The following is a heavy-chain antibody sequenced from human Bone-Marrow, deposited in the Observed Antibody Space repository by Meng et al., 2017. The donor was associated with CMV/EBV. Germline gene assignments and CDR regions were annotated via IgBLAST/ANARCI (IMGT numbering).Heavy chain of an antibody. J-gene: IGHJ4*02. Sequence: YSMNWVRQAPGKGLEWVSSISSSSSYIYYADSVKGRFTISRDNAKNSLYLQMNSLRAEDTAVYYCARATAMSAYDFWSGCSGGFGYWGQGTLVTVSS. CDR1: YS. CDR2: ISSSSSYI. D-gene: IGHD3-3*01. CDR3: ARATAMSAYDFWSGCSGGFGY. V-gene: IGHV3-21*01.